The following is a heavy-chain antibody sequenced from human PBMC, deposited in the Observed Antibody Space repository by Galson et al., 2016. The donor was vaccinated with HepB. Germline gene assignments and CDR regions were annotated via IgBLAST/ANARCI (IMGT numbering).Heavy chain of an antibody. D-gene: IGHD6-19*01. Sequence: SLRLSCAASGFTFSTYGMHWVRQAPGKGLEWVAVISYDGSNKNYAASVKGRFTISRDNSKNTLYLEMTSLRTEDTAVYFCARKSMAGPRSYFDYWGQGTLVTVSS. CDR3: ARKSMAGPRSYFDY. V-gene: IGHV3-30*03. CDR2: ISYDGSNK. J-gene: IGHJ4*02. CDR1: GFTFSTYG.